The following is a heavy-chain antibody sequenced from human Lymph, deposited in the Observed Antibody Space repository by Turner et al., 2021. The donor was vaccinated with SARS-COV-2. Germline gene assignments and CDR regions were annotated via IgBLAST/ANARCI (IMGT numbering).Heavy chain of an antibody. Sequence: QVQLVESGGGVVQPGRSLRLSCAASGFTFSSYAMHWVRQAPGKGLEWVALISDDGSNKYYADSVKGRFTISRDNSKKTLYLQMNSLRAEDTAVYYCARDFGGGMDVWGQGTTVTVSS. J-gene: IGHJ6*02. CDR1: GFTFSSYA. V-gene: IGHV3-30-3*01. CDR2: ISDDGSNK. D-gene: IGHD3-16*01. CDR3: ARDFGGGMDV.